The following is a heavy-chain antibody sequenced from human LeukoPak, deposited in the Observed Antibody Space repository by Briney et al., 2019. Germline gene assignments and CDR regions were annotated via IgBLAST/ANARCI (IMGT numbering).Heavy chain of an antibody. Sequence: GASVKVSCKASGYTFTSYGISWVRQAPGQGLEWMGRIIPILGIANYAQKFQGRVTITADKSTSTAYMELSSLRSEDTAVYYCARDGDYYGSGSLGGNWFDPWGQGTLVTVSS. J-gene: IGHJ5*02. CDR3: ARDGDYYGSGSLGGNWFDP. V-gene: IGHV1-69*04. CDR1: GYTFTSYG. D-gene: IGHD3-10*01. CDR2: IIPILGIA.